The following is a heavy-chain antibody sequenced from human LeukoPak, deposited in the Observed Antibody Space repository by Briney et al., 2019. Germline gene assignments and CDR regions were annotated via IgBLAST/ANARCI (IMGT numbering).Heavy chain of an antibody. CDR3: ARTYYGSGNYYLDY. V-gene: IGHV4-59*08. CDR1: GGSISSYY. J-gene: IGHJ4*02. D-gene: IGHD3-10*01. Sequence: SVTLSLTCTVSGGSISSYYWSWIRQPPGKGLEWIGYIYYSGSTNYNPSLKSRVTISVDTSKNQFSLKLSSVTAADTAVYYCARTYYGSGNYYLDYWGQGTLVTVSS. CDR2: IYYSGST.